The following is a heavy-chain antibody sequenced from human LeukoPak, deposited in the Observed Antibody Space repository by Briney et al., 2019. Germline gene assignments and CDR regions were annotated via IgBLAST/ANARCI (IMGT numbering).Heavy chain of an antibody. D-gene: IGHD3-22*01. Sequence: PGGSLRLSCAASGFTFSSYEMNWVRQAPGKGLEWVSYISSSGSTIYYADSVKGRFTISRDNSKNTLYLQMNSLRAEDTAVYYCARARRDRYYDSNGYNDYWGQGTLVTVSS. CDR3: ARARRDRYYDSNGYNDY. CDR2: ISSSGSTI. J-gene: IGHJ4*02. CDR1: GFTFSSYE. V-gene: IGHV3-48*03.